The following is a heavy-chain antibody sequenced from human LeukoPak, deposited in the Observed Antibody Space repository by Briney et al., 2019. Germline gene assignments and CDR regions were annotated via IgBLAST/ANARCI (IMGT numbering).Heavy chain of an antibody. CDR3: TAGHYSSL. D-gene: IGHD6-13*01. CDR2: IKSKPDGGTT. J-gene: IGHJ4*02. CDR1: GFTFTNSY. Sequence: PGGSLRLSYGASGFTFTNSYMRWVRQAPGKGLVWVGLIKSKPDGGTTDYAAPVKGRFTISRDESANKLYLQMNGLKTEDTGVYYCTAGHYSSLWGQGTLVTVSS. V-gene: IGHV3-15*01.